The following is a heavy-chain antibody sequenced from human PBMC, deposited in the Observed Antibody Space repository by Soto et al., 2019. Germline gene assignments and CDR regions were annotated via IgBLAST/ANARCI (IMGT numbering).Heavy chain of an antibody. CDR1: GFTFSSYA. CDR2: ISGSCGST. V-gene: IGHV3-23*01. D-gene: IGHD3-9*01. Sequence: GGSLRLSCAASGFTFSSYAMSGVRQAPGKGLEWVSAISGSCGSTYYADSVTGRFTISRDNSKNTLYLQMNSLRAEDTAVYYCARDYNPLRYFGWLPNYYYYYCMGVWGQGTTFTLSS. J-gene: IGHJ6*02. CDR3: ARDYNPLRYFGWLPNYYYYYCMGV.